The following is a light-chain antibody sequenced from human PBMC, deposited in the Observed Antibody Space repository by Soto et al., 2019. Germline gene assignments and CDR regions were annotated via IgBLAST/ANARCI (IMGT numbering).Light chain of an antibody. V-gene: IGKV3-20*01. Sequence: EIVLTQSPGTLSLSPGERATLSCRASQSVTSSYLASYQQKPGQAPRLLIYGASSRATGIPDRFSGSGSGTDFTLTISRLEPEDFAVYYCQQYGRSLSFGGGTKVEIK. CDR3: QQYGRSLS. CDR1: QSVTSSY. CDR2: GAS. J-gene: IGKJ4*01.